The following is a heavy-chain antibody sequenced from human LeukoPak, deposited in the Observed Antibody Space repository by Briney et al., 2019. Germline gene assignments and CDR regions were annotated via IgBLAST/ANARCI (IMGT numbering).Heavy chain of an antibody. CDR1: GFTFSSYG. CDR3: ARDHEWGRAYFDY. J-gene: IGHJ4*02. V-gene: IGHV3-33*01. CDR2: IWYDGSNE. Sequence: PGGSLRLSRAASGFTFSSYGMHWVRQAPGKGLEWVAVIWYDGSNEYCADSVKGRFTISRDNSKNTLYLQMNSLRAEDTAVYYCARDHEWGRAYFDYWGQGTLVTVSS. D-gene: IGHD1-26*01.